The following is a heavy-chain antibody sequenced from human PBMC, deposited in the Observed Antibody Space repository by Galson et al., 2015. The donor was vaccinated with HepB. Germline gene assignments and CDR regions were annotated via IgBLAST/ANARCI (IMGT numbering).Heavy chain of an antibody. D-gene: IGHD5-18*01. CDR1: GFTFSNAW. CDR3: TACGYSYGYFDF. Sequence: SLRLSCAASGFTFSNAWMSWVRQAPEKGLEWVGRIKSKTEGGATEYAASVKGRFTISRDDSKNTLDLQMDSLKIEDTAVYYCTACGYSYGYFDFWGQGALVTVSS. J-gene: IGHJ4*02. V-gene: IGHV3-15*01. CDR2: IKSKTEGGAT.